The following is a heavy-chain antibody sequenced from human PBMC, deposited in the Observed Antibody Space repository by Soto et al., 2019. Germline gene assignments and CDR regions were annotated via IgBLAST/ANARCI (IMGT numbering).Heavy chain of an antibody. CDR1: GGTFSSNT. CDR2: IVPLFGTT. J-gene: IGHJ3*02. CDR3: ARDDDVTSTRPRGAFDI. V-gene: IGHV1-69*01. D-gene: IGHD6-6*01. Sequence: QVQLVQSGAEVKKPGSSVNVSCKASGGTFSSNTFSWVRQAPGQGLEWMGGIVPLFGTTNDAKIFQGRVTISADESTSTVYMELSSLRSEDSAMYYCARDDDVTSTRPRGAFDIWGQGTVITVSS.